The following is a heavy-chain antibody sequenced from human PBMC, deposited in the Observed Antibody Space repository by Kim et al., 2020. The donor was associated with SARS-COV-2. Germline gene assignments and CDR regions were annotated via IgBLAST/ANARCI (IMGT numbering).Heavy chain of an antibody. Sequence: GGSLRLSCAASGFTFSSYAMHWVRQAPGKVLEWVAVISYDGSNKYYADSVKGRFTISRDNSKNTLYLQMNSLRAEDTAVYYCARDDYDYIWGSYRYGSDYWGQGTLVTVSS. D-gene: IGHD3-16*02. CDR1: GFTFSSYA. J-gene: IGHJ4*02. CDR3: ARDDYDYIWGSYRYGSDY. V-gene: IGHV3-30-3*01. CDR2: ISYDGSNK.